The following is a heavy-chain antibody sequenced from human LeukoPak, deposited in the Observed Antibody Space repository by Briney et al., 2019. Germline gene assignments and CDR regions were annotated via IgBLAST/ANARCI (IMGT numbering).Heavy chain of an antibody. D-gene: IGHD2-15*01. Sequence: ASVKLSCKASGYTFTSYYMHWVRQAPGQGLEWMGIINPSGGSTSYAQKFQGRVTMTRNMSTSTVYAELSSLRSEDTAVYYCARLAGGSHYWGQGTLVTVSS. CDR2: INPSGGST. CDR1: GYTFTSYY. V-gene: IGHV1-46*01. CDR3: ARLAGGSHY. J-gene: IGHJ4*02.